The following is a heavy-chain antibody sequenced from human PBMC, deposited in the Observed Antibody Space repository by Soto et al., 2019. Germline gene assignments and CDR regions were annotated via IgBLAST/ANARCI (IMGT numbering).Heavy chain of an antibody. D-gene: IGHD2-15*01. J-gene: IGHJ5*02. V-gene: IGHV4-4*07. CDR1: GGSISSYY. CDR3: ERARSSGSWFDP. Sequence: PSETLSLTCTVSGGSISSYYWRWIRQPAGKGLEWIGRIYTSGSTNYNPSLKSRVTMSVDTSKNQFSLKLSSVTAADTAVYYCERARSSGSWFDPWCQGTLVTVS. CDR2: IYTSGST.